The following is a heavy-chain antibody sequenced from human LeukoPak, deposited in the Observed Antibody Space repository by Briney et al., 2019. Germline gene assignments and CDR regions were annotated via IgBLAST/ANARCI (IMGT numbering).Heavy chain of an antibody. V-gene: IGHV4-59*08. Sequence: SETLSLTCAVSGGSISGYYWSWVRQPPGKGLEWIGYIHYTGGTSYSPSLKSRVTFSADASKNHVSLRLSSVTAADTAMYYCARHYTTVRGDCFDPWGPGTLVIVSS. CDR1: GGSISGYY. D-gene: IGHD3-16*01. J-gene: IGHJ5*02. CDR2: IHYTGGT. CDR3: ARHYTTVRGDCFDP.